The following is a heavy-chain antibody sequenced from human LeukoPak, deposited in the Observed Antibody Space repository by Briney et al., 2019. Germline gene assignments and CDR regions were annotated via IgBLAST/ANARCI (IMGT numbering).Heavy chain of an antibody. Sequence: GGSLRLSCAASGFTFSSYAMHWVRQAPGKGLEWVAVISYDGGNKYYADSVKGRFTISRDNAKNSLYLQMNSLRAEDTAVYYCARDSCSSTSCFVDYWGQGTLVTVSS. CDR2: ISYDGGNK. CDR3: ARDSCSSTSCFVDY. J-gene: IGHJ4*02. V-gene: IGHV3-30-3*01. D-gene: IGHD2-2*01. CDR1: GFTFSSYA.